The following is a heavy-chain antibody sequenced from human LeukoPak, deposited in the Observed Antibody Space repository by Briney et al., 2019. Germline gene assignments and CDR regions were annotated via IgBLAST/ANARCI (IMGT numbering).Heavy chain of an antibody. CDR2: IYYSGST. D-gene: IGHD3-22*01. V-gene: IGHV4-39*01. Sequence: SETLSLTCTVSGGSISSSSYYWGWIRQPPGKGLEWIGSIYYSGSTYYNPSLKSRVTISVDTSKNQFPLKLSSVTAADTAVYYCARTLYYYDSSGYYPDYWGQGTLVTVSS. CDR1: GGSISSSSYY. J-gene: IGHJ4*02. CDR3: ARTLYYYDSSGYYPDY.